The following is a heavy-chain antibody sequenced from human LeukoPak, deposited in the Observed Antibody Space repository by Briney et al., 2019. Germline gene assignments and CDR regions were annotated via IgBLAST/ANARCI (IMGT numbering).Heavy chain of an antibody. CDR1: NGSISSYY. CDR2: ISHSGST. CDR3: ARARINDPGIFDY. V-gene: IGHV4-59*01. D-gene: IGHD1-1*01. Sequence: PSETLSLTCTVSNGSISSYYWSWIRQPPGKGLEWIGFISHSGSTNYNPSLKSRVTISVDTSKSQFSLKCSSVTAADTAVYYCARARINDPGIFDYWGQGTLVIVSS. J-gene: IGHJ4*02.